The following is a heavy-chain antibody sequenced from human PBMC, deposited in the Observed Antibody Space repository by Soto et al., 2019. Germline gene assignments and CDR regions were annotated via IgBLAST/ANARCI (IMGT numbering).Heavy chain of an antibody. CDR2: IIPIFPTK. Sequence: QVQLVQSGAEVKKPGSSVTVSCKASGGTFGNSAISWVRQAPGQGLEWMGGIIPIFPTKDYAQKFQGRVTIHADESTTTAYMELTSLRSEDTAVYYCARDKDRQQLGGNYYYGIDVWGQGTTVTVSS. J-gene: IGHJ6*02. CDR3: ARDKDRQQLGGNYYYGIDV. CDR1: GGTFGNSA. V-gene: IGHV1-69*12. D-gene: IGHD3-3*02.